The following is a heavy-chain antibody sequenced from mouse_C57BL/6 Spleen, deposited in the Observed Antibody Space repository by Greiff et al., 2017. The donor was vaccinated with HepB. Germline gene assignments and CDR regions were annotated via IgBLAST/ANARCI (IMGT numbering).Heavy chain of an antibody. D-gene: IGHD2-2*01. Sequence: QVQLQQSGPGLVAPSQSLSITCTVSGFSLTSYGVHWVRQPPGKGLEWLVVIWSDGSTTYNSALKSRLSISKDNSKSQVFLKMNSLQTDDTAMYYCARHRGGYDAPYYAMDYWGQGTSVTVSS. J-gene: IGHJ4*01. V-gene: IGHV2-6-1*01. CDR3: ARHRGGYDAPYYAMDY. CDR2: IWSDGST. CDR1: GFSLTSYG.